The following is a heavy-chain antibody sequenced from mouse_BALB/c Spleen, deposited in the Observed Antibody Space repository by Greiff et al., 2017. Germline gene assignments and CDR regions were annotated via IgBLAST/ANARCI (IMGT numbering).Heavy chain of an antibody. CDR2: ISYSGST. V-gene: IGHV3-8*02. Sequence: VQLKESGPSLVKPSQTLSLTCSVTGDSITSGYWNWIRKFPGNKLEYMGYISYSGSTYYNPSLKSRISITRDTSKNQYYLQLNSVTTEDTATYYCARRGEYGNLYWYFDVWGAGTTVTVSS. CDR1: GDSITSGY. CDR3: ARRGEYGNLYWYFDV. D-gene: IGHD2-10*02. J-gene: IGHJ1*01.